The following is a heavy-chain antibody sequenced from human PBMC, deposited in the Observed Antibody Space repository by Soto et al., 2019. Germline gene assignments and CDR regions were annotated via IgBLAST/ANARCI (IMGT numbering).Heavy chain of an antibody. CDR3: ASAPSPQASVDY. V-gene: IGHV4-61*01. D-gene: IGHD2-8*01. CDR2: PYYTGIT. CDR1: AGSVTSGTYY. Sequence: QVRLQESGPGLVKPSETLSLTCSVSAGSVTSGTYYWSWIRQPPGKGLEWIGPPYYTGITNYNPSLKSRAXVXLXKSTNQSSLRLGSVPASCTAVYSGASAPSPQASVDYWGQGPLVTVSP. J-gene: IGHJ4*02.